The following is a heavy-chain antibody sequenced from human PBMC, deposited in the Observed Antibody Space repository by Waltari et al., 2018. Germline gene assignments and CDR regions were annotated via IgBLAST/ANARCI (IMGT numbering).Heavy chain of an antibody. Sequence: EVQLLESGGGLVQPGGSLRLSCAASGFTFSSYAMSWVSQAPGKGLEWVSAISGSGGSTYYADSVKRRFTISRDNSKNTPYLQMNSLRAEYTAVYYCAKDIDGSNWGQGTLVTVSS. CDR3: AKDIDGSN. CDR2: ISGSGGST. CDR1: GFTFSSYA. V-gene: IGHV3-23*01. D-gene: IGHD3-16*02. J-gene: IGHJ4*02.